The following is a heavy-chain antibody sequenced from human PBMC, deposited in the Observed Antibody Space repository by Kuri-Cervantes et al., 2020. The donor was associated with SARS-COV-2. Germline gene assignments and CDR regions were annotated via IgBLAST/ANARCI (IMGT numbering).Heavy chain of an antibody. D-gene: IGHD3-10*01. CDR1: GGFISSSSYY. Sequence: GSLRLSCTVSGGFISSSSYYWGWIRQPPGKGLEWIGSIYFSGQTHYSPSLKSRVTISLDTSKSQFSLSLNSLTAADTAVYFCARDPYRGESTFDYWGQGTLVTVSS. CDR2: IYFSGQT. CDR3: ARDPYRGESTFDY. V-gene: IGHV4-39*07. J-gene: IGHJ4*02.